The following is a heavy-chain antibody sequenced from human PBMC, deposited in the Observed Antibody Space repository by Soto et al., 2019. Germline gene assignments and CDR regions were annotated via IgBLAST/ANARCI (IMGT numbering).Heavy chain of an antibody. CDR1: GFSFSNYN. Sequence: EVQLVESGGGLVQPGGSLRLSCVASGFSFSNYNMNWVRQAPGKGLEWVSYITDSSDTVHYADSVRGRFTISRDNAESSLYLQMNSLRDEDTAVYFCAGDFGHGYYLDYWGRGPMVTASS. D-gene: IGHD3-3*01. CDR2: ITDSSDTV. V-gene: IGHV3-48*02. J-gene: IGHJ4*02. CDR3: AGDFGHGYYLDY.